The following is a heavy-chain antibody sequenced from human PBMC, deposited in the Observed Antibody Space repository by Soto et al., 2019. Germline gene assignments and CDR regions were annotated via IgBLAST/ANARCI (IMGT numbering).Heavy chain of an antibody. CDR2: INTNTGNP. V-gene: IGHV7-4-1*01. J-gene: IGHJ6*02. CDR3: ARAEYSSPSLDYGMDV. CDR1: GYTFTSYA. Sequence: VASVKVSCKASGYTFTSYAMNWVRQAPGQGLEWMGWINTNTGNPTYAQGFTGRFVFSLDTSVSTAYLQICSLKAEDTAVYYCARAEYSSPSLDYGMDVWGQGTTVTVSS. D-gene: IGHD6-6*01.